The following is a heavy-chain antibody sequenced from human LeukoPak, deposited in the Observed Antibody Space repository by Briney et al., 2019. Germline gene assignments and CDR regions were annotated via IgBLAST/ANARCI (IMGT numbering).Heavy chain of an antibody. D-gene: IGHD5-18*01. J-gene: IGHJ4*02. Sequence: SETLSLTCTVSGGSISSYYWSWIRQPPGKGLEWIGYIYYSGSTNYNPSLKSRVTISVDTSKNQFSLKLSSVIAADTAVYYCARGDSYGTYIDYWGQGTLVTVSS. CDR3: ARGDSYGTYIDY. V-gene: IGHV4-59*08. CDR2: IYYSGST. CDR1: GGSISSYY.